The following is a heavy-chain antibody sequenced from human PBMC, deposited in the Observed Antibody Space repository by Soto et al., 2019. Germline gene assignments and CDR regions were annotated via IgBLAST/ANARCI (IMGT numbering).Heavy chain of an antibody. J-gene: IGHJ4*02. V-gene: IGHV4-34*01. CDR1: VGSFSGYY. Sequence: TAGTLRLTCAVYVGSFSGYYWSWIRQPPGKGLEWIGEINHSGSTNYNPSLKSRVTISVDTSKKQFSLKLSSVTAADTAVYYCVIKDTGDFDYWGQGTMVTVSS. CDR3: VIKDTGDFDY. CDR2: INHSGST.